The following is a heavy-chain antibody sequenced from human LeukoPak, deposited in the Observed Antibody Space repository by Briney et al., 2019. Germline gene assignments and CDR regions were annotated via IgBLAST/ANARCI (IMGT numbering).Heavy chain of an antibody. D-gene: IGHD2-15*01. Sequence: ASVKVSCKASRYTFTCYGISWVRQAPGQGLEWMGWISAYNGNTNYAQKLQGRVTMTTDTSTSTAYMELRSLRSEDTAVYYCARVNSNVVAYDYWGQGTLVTVSS. CDR3: ARVNSNVVAYDY. CDR2: ISAYNGNT. J-gene: IGHJ4*02. CDR1: RYTFTCYG. V-gene: IGHV1-18*04.